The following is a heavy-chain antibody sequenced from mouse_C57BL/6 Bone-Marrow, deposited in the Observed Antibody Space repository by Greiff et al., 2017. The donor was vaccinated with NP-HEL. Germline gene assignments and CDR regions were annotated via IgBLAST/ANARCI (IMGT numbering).Heavy chain of an antibody. CDR3: ARSGYKGSYFDY. CDR2: INPGSGGT. Sequence: QVQLKESGAELVRPGTSVKVSCKASGYAFTNYLIEWVKQRPGQGLEWIGVINPGSGGTNYNEKFKGKATLTADKSSSTAYMQLSSLTSEDSAVYFCARSGYKGSYFDYWGQGTTLTVSS. CDR1: GYAFTNYL. V-gene: IGHV1-54*01. D-gene: IGHD2-2*01. J-gene: IGHJ2*01.